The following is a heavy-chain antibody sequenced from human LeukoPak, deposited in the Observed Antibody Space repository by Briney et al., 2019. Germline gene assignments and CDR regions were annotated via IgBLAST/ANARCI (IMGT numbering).Heavy chain of an antibody. J-gene: IGHJ4*02. CDR1: GGSFRGYY. CDR3: ARGQIGGVVLPYDY. D-gene: IGHD3-9*01. V-gene: IGHV4-34*01. CDR2: INHSGST. Sequence: SETLSLTCAVYGGSFRGYYWSWIRQPRGKGLEWIGEINHSGSTNYNPSLKSRVTISVDTSKNQFSLKLSSVTAADTAVYYCARGQIGGVVLPYDYWGQGTLVTVSS.